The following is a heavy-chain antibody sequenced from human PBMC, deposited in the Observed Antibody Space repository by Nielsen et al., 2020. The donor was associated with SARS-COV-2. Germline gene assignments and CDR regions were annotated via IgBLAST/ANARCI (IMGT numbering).Heavy chain of an antibody. CDR1: GFTFDDYT. V-gene: IGHV3-43*01. Sequence: GESLKISCAASGFTFDDYTMHWVRQAPGKGLEWVSLISWDGGSTYYADSVKGRFTISRDNSKNSLYLQMNSLRTEDTALYYCSSPTVAYWGQGTLVTVSS. D-gene: IGHD4-23*01. CDR3: SSPTVAY. CDR2: ISWDGGST. J-gene: IGHJ4*02.